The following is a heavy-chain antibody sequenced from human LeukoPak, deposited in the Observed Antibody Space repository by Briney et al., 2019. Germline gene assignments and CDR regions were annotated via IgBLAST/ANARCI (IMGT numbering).Heavy chain of an antibody. CDR1: GFTFNNYA. D-gene: IGHD6-13*01. CDR2: IRGST. Sequence: PGGSLRLSCAASGFTFNNYAMSWVRQAPGKGLEWVSLIRGSTYYADSVKGRFTISRDDAKNTLYLQMNSLRAEDTAVYYCARVAYSSSWYVDYWGQGTLVTVSS. V-gene: IGHV3-23*01. J-gene: IGHJ4*02. CDR3: ARVAYSSSWYVDY.